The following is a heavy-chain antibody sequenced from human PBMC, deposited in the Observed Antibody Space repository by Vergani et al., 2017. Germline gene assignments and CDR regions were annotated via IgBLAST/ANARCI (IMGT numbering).Heavy chain of an antibody. CDR3: AKDIDGSGSYPDY. CDR1: GFTFDDYA. D-gene: IGHD3-10*01. V-gene: IGHV3-9*01. J-gene: IGHJ4*02. Sequence: EVQLVESGGGLVQPGRSLRLSCAASGFTFDDYAMHWVRQAPGKGLEWVSGISWNSGSIGYADSVKGRFTISSDNAKHSLYLQMNSLRAEYTALYYCAKDIDGSGSYPDYWGQGTLVTVSS. CDR2: ISWNSGSI.